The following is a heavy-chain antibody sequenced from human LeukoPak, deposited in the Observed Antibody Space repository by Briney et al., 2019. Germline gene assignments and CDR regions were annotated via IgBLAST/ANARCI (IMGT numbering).Heavy chain of an antibody. J-gene: IGHJ4*02. CDR1: GFTFSSYA. CDR3: ARVRYYDILTRSHYFDY. Sequence: GGSLRLSCAASGFTFSSYAMSWVRQAPGKGLEWVSAISGSGGSTYYADSVKGRFTISRDNSKNTLYLQMNSLRAEDTAVYYCARVRYYDILTRSHYFDYWGQGTLVTVSS. CDR2: ISGSGGST. V-gene: IGHV3-23*01. D-gene: IGHD3-9*01.